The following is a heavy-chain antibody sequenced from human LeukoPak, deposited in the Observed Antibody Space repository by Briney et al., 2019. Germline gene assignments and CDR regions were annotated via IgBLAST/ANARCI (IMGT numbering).Heavy chain of an antibody. Sequence: SETLSLTCTVSGGSISSYYWGWIRQPAGKGLEWIGRIYTSGSTTYNPSLKSRATMSVDTSRTQFSLKLSSVTAADTAVYYCARVGSGSRYLDYWGQGILVIVSS. CDR2: IYTSGST. D-gene: IGHD5-12*01. CDR1: GGSISSYY. V-gene: IGHV4-4*07. J-gene: IGHJ4*02. CDR3: ARVGSGSRYLDY.